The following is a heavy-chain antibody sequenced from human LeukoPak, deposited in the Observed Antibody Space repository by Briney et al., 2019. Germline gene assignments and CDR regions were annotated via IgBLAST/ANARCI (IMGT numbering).Heavy chain of an antibody. J-gene: IGHJ4*02. CDR2: IYSGGST. Sequence: GGSLRLSCAASGFTVSSNYMSWVRQAPGKGLEWVSVIYSGGSTYYAGSVKGRFTISRDNSKSTLYLQMNSLRAEDTAVYYCARGLYSSSSILDYWGQGTLVTVSS. D-gene: IGHD6-6*01. CDR3: ARGLYSSSSILDY. CDR1: GFTVSSNY. V-gene: IGHV3-66*01.